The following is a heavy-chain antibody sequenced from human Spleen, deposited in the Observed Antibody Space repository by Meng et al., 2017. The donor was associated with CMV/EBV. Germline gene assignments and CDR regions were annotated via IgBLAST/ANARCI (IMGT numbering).Heavy chain of an antibody. CDR1: GYTFTDYY. CDR3: ATSGGIGSGTYREYFDY. CDR2: ISAYNGNT. Sequence: ASVKVSCKASGYTFTDYYIHLVRQAPGQGLEWMGWISAYNGNTNYAQKLQGRVTMTTDTSTSTAYMELRGLRSDDTAVYYCATSGGIGSGTYREYFDYWGQGTLVTVSS. D-gene: IGHD1-26*01. J-gene: IGHJ4*02. V-gene: IGHV1-18*04.